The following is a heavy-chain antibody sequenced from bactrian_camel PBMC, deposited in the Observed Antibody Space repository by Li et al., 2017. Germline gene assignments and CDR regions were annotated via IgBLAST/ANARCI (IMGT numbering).Heavy chain of an antibody. CDR2: IDGKESS. J-gene: IGHJ4*01. Sequence: HVQLMESGGGSVQAGGSLRLSCAASGFPFGSYCMGWFRQGSGKEREGVAVIDGKESSLYADSVKGRFTISRDNANNTLYLQMNSLKPEDGAMYYCAARGGIPVLFLLRDREYNKWGQGTQVTVS. D-gene: IGHD1*01. CDR1: GFPFGSYC. CDR3: AARGGIPVLFLLRDREYNK. V-gene: IGHV3S55*01.